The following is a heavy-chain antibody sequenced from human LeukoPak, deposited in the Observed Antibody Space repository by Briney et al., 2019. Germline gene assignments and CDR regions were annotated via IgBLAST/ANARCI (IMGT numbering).Heavy chain of an antibody. Sequence: QPGGSLRLSCAASGFTFSSYEMNWVRQAPGKGLEWVSYISSSGSTIYYADSVKGRFTISRDNAKNSLYLQMNSLRAEDTAVYYCARERDTVFDYWGQGTLVTVSS. CDR2: ISSSGSTI. V-gene: IGHV3-48*03. D-gene: IGHD5-18*01. CDR3: ARERDTVFDY. CDR1: GFTFSSYE. J-gene: IGHJ4*02.